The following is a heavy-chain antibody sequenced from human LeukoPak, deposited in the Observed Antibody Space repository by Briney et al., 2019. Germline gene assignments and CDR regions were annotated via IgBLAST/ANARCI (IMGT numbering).Heavy chain of an antibody. Sequence: SVKVSCKASVGTFSRYAITWVRRAPGQGLEWMGGIIPIFGTANYAQKFQGRVTITTDESTSTAYMELSSLRSEDTAVCYCAREGQLPYYYMDVWGKGTTVTVSS. CDR3: AREGQLPYYYMDV. CDR1: VGTFSRYA. V-gene: IGHV1-69*05. D-gene: IGHD2-2*01. J-gene: IGHJ6*03. CDR2: IIPIFGTA.